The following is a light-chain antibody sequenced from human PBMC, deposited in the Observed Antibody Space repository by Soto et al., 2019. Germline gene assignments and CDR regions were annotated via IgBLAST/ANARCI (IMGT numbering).Light chain of an antibody. CDR3: QQYGGSPRT. V-gene: IGKV3-15*01. Sequence: VMTQSPATLSVSPGERATLSCRASQNVGGSVAWYQQKPGQAPRLLIYRASTRATGIPARFSGSGSGTEFTLTISSLQSEDFAIYHCQQYGGSPRTFGQGTKLEIK. CDR2: RAS. CDR1: QNVGGS. J-gene: IGKJ2*01.